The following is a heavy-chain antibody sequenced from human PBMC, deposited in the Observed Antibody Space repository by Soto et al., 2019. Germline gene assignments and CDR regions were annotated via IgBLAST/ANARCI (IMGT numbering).Heavy chain of an antibody. J-gene: IGHJ2*01. D-gene: IGHD2-8*01. Sequence: QVQLVESGGGVVQPGRSLRLSCAASGFTFSSYGMHWVRQAPGKGLEWVAVIWYDGSNKYYADSVKGRFTISRDNSKNTLYLQMNSLRAEDTAVYYCARDVLSRHFDLWGRGTLVTVSS. CDR1: GFTFSSYG. V-gene: IGHV3-33*01. CDR2: IWYDGSNK. CDR3: ARDVLSRHFDL.